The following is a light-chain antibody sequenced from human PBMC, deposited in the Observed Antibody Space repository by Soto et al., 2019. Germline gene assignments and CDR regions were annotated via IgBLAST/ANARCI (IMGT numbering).Light chain of an antibody. CDR2: GAS. V-gene: IGKV3-20*01. Sequence: IVLTQSPGILSLSPGERATLSCRASQSVSSSYLAWYQQKPGQAPRLLIYGASSRAIGIPDRFSGSGSGTDFTLTISRLEPEDFAVYYCQHYGSSPKTFGHGTKVDIK. J-gene: IGKJ1*01. CDR1: QSVSSSY. CDR3: QHYGSSPKT.